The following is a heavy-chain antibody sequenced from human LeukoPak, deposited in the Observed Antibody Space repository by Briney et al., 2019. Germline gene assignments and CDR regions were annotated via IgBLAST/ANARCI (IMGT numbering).Heavy chain of an antibody. V-gene: IGHV3-11*01. CDR1: GFTFSDYY. J-gene: IGHJ4*02. CDR3: AGQLTRRQIDY. D-gene: IGHD1-1*01. CDR2: ISSSDSPR. Sequence: GGSLRLSCAASGFTFSDYYMSWIRQAPGKGLEWVPYISSSDSPRFYADSVKGRFTISRDNAKKSLFLQMNSLRAEDTAVYYCAGQLTRRQIDYWGQGTLVTVSS.